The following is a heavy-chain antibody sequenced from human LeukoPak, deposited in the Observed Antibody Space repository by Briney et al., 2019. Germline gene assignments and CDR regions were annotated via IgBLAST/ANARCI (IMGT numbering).Heavy chain of an antibody. CDR3: ARGGGLGAYYYYMDV. D-gene: IGHD1-26*01. CDR2: IHTSGST. V-gene: IGHV4-4*07. J-gene: IGHJ6*03. Sequence: LETLSLTCTVSGGSISSYYWNWIRQPAGKGLEWIGRIHTSGSTNYNPSLKSRVTMSVDTSKNKFSLKLRSVTAADTAVYYCARGGGLGAYYYYMDVWGKGTTVTVSS. CDR1: GGSISSYY.